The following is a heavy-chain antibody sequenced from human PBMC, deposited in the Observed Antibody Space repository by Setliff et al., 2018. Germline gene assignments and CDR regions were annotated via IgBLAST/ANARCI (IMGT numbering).Heavy chain of an antibody. Sequence: SGGSLRLSCAASRFTFSNYWMSWVRQAPGKGLEWVANIKEDGSEKYYVDSVKGRFTISRDNAKNSLDLQMNSLRAEDTAVYYCAKLGWAYYFDYWGQGTLVTVSS. CDR3: AKLGWAYYFDY. CDR2: IKEDGSEK. J-gene: IGHJ4*02. V-gene: IGHV3-7*03. D-gene: IGHD7-27*01. CDR1: RFTFSNYW.